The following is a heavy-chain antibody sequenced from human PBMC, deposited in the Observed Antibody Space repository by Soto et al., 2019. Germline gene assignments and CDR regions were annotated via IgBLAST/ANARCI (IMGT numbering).Heavy chain of an antibody. Sequence: SETLSLTCAVSGGSISSGGYSWYWTRQPPGKGLEWIGYIYHSGSTYYNPSLKSRVTISVDRSKNQFSLKLSSVTAADTAVYYCARGQTTVTTLDYWGQGTLVTVSS. D-gene: IGHD4-17*01. CDR3: ARGQTTVTTLDY. J-gene: IGHJ4*02. V-gene: IGHV4-30-2*01. CDR2: IYHSGST. CDR1: GGSISSGGYS.